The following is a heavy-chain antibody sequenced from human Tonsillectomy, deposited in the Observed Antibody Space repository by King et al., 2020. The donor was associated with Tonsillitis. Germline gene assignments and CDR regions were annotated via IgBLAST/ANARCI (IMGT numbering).Heavy chain of an antibody. Sequence: VQLVESGAEVKKPGESLKISCKVSGYNFAKYWIGWVRQMPGKGLEWMGIIFPDDSDTRNSPSFQGQVTISADKYISTAYLQWSSLKASDTAMYYCARQSRRGDFDYWGQGTLVTVSS. CDR3: ARQSRRGDFDY. CDR1: GYNFAKYW. CDR2: IFPDDSDT. V-gene: IGHV5-51*01. J-gene: IGHJ4*02.